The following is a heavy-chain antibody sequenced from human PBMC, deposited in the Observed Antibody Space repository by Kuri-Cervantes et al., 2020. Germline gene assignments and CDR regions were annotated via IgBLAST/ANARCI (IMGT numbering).Heavy chain of an antibody. Sequence: GESLKISCAASGFTFSSYAVSWVRQAPGKGLEWVSAISGSGGSTYYADSVKGRFTISRDNSKNTLYLQMNSLRAEDTAVYYCAKDRAAAGTYLDYWGQGTLVTVSS. CDR3: AKDRAAAGTYLDY. CDR2: ISGSGGST. V-gene: IGHV3-23*01. J-gene: IGHJ4*02. D-gene: IGHD6-13*01. CDR1: GFTFSSYA.